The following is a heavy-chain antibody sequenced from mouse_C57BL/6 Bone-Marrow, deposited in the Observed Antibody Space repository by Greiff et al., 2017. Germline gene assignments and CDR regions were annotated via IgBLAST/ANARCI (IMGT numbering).Heavy chain of an antibody. CDR2: FYPGSGSI. D-gene: IGHD1-1*01. CDR1: GYTFPEYT. J-gene: IGHJ2*01. V-gene: IGHV1-62-2*01. CDR3: ARHGRVITTAVPFDY. Sequence: VQLQQSGAELVKPGASVKLSCKASGYTFPEYTIHWVKQRSGQGLGWIGWFYPGSGSIKYNEKFKDKATLTADKSSSSVYMELIRLTSEDSAVFFFARHGRVITTAVPFDYWGQGTTLTVSS.